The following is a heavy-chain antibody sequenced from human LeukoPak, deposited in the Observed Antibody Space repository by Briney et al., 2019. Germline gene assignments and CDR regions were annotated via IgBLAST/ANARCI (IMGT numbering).Heavy chain of an antibody. V-gene: IGHV4-34*01. Sequence: SETLSLTCAVYGGSFSGYYWSWIRQPPGKGREWIGEINHSGSTNYNPSLKSRVTISVDTSKNKFSLKLSSVTAADTALYYCARHRYYYDSSGYYYFDYWGQGTLVTVSS. CDR3: ARHRYYYDSSGYYYFDY. CDR2: INHSGST. J-gene: IGHJ4*02. D-gene: IGHD3-22*01. CDR1: GGSFSGYY.